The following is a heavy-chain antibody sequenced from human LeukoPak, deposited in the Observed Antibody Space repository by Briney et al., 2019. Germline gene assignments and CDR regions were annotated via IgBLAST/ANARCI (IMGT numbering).Heavy chain of an antibody. Sequence: GGSLRLSCAASGFTFSGHTMHWVRQAPGKGLECLAVTSYDGSNKYYADSVKGRFTISRDNSKNTVYLQMNSLRAEDTALYYCARDKAPSHIAVLDYWGQGTLVTVSS. J-gene: IGHJ4*02. V-gene: IGHV3-30*04. CDR1: GFTFSGHT. CDR3: ARDKAPSHIAVLDY. D-gene: IGHD5-12*01. CDR2: TSYDGSNK.